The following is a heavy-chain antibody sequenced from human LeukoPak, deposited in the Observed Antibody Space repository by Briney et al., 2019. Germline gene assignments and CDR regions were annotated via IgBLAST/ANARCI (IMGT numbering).Heavy chain of an antibody. Sequence: GGSLRLSCAASGFTFSSYAMSWVRQAPGKGLEWVSSISSSSSYIYYADSVKGRFTISRDNSKNTLFLQMNSLRAEDTAVYYCAKDDSSGVICDYWGQGALVTVS. J-gene: IGHJ4*02. D-gene: IGHD3-22*01. V-gene: IGHV3-21*04. CDR2: ISSSSSYI. CDR3: AKDDSSGVICDY. CDR1: GFTFSSYA.